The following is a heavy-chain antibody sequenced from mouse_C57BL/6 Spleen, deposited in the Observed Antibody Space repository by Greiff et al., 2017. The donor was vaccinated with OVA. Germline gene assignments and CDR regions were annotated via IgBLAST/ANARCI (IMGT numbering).Heavy chain of an antibody. CDR1: GYTFTNYW. CDR2: IYPGGGYT. D-gene: IGHD1-1*01. Sequence: QVQLQQSGAELVRPGTSVKMSCKASGYTFTNYWIGWAKQRPGHGLEWIGDIYPGGGYTNYTEKFKGKATLTADKSSSTAYMQFSSLTSEDSAIYYCARGGLDYYGPYYAMDYWGQGTSVTVSS. CDR3: ARGGLDYYGPYYAMDY. J-gene: IGHJ4*01. V-gene: IGHV1-63*01.